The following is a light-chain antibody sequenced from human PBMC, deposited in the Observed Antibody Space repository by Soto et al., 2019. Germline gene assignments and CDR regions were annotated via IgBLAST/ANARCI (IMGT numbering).Light chain of an antibody. Sequence: EIVLTQSPATLSLSPGERATLSCRASQSVSSYLAWYQQKPDQAPRLLIYDASNRATGIPARYSGSGSGTDFTLTISSLEPEDFAVYDCQQRSNWPPTWTFGQGTKVEIK. CDR3: QQRSNWPPTWT. J-gene: IGKJ1*01. V-gene: IGKV3-11*01. CDR2: DAS. CDR1: QSVSSY.